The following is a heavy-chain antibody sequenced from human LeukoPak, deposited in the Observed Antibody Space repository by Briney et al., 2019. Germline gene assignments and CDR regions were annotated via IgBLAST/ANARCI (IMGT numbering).Heavy chain of an antibody. V-gene: IGHV1-2*02. CDR3: ARGSTRGASSDI. D-gene: IGHD5/OR15-5a*01. CDR1: GGTFSSYA. Sequence: ASVKVSCKASGGTFSSYAISWVRQAPGQGLEWMGWINPNSGGTNYAQKFQGRVTMTRDTSISTAYMELSSLRSDDTAVFYCARGSTRGASSDIWGQGTMVTVSS. J-gene: IGHJ3*02. CDR2: INPNSGGT.